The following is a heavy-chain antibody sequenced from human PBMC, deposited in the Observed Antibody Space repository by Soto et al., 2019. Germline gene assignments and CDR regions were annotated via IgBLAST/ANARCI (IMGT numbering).Heavy chain of an antibody. J-gene: IGHJ4*02. D-gene: IGHD6-19*01. CDR2: INWDDDK. CDR3: AHRRRLGSDWYTFDY. CDR1: GFSLSTSGVC. V-gene: IGHV2-5*02. Sequence: QITLKESGPTLVKPTQTLTLTCTFSGFSLSTSGVCVGWIRQPPGKTLEWLTLINWDDDKRYNPSLKSRLTITKDTSKNQVVLTMTNMDPVDTATYYCAHRRRLGSDWYTFDYWGQGTPVTVSS.